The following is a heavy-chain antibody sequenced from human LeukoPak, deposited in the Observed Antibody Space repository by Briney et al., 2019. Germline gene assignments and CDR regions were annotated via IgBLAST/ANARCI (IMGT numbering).Heavy chain of an antibody. Sequence: PGGSLRLSCAASGFTFSSYSMNWVRQAPGKGLEWVSYISSSSSTIYYADSVKGRFTISRDNAKNSLYLQMNSLRAEDTAVYYCARGHLWYGGTFDYWGQGTLVTVSS. CDR2: ISSSSSTI. D-gene: IGHD4-23*01. CDR3: ARGHLWYGGTFDY. J-gene: IGHJ4*02. V-gene: IGHV3-48*01. CDR1: GFTFSSYS.